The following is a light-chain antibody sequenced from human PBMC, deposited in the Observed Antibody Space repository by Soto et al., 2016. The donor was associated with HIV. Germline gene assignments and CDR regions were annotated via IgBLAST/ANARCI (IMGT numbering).Light chain of an antibody. J-gene: IGKJ1*01. CDR3: QQANKFPRT. CDR1: QSIRSW. Sequence: DIQMTQSPSTLSASVGDRVTITCRASQSIRSWLAWYQQKPGKAPKLLIYKASSLESGVPSRFSGSGSGTEFTLTISSLQPDDFATYYCQQANKFPRTFGQGTKVEIK. CDR2: KAS. V-gene: IGKV1-5*03.